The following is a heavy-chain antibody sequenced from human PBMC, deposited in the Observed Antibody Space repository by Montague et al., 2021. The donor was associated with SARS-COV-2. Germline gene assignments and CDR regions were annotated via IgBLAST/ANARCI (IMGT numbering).Heavy chain of an antibody. V-gene: IGHV4-4*07. Sequence: SETLSLTCSVSGEWTASHNSAGNRKSTGKESEWLVRMYFTGRTNNSTFFSSRLTMSADTSKNQFSLKLTSVTAADTAIYFCARDRFDFGAGRQGTIDFWGQGTLVTVSS. D-gene: IGHD3-10*01. J-gene: IGHJ4*02. CDR3: ARDRFDFGAGRQGTIDF. CDR1: GEWTASHN. CDR2: MYFTGRT.